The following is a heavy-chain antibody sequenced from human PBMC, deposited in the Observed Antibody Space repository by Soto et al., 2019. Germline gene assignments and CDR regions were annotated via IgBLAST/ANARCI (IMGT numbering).Heavy chain of an antibody. CDR2: INAGNGNT. Sequence: ASVKVSCKASGYTFTSYAMHWVRQAPGQRLEWMGWINAGNGNTKYSQKFQGRVTITRDTSASTAYMELSSLRSEDTAVYYCSIDFSSGTTKYNYYYHNMDVWGKGTTVTVSS. CDR1: GYTFTSYA. D-gene: IGHD4-17*01. J-gene: IGHJ6*03. CDR3: SIDFSSGTTKYNYYYHNMDV. V-gene: IGHV1-3*01.